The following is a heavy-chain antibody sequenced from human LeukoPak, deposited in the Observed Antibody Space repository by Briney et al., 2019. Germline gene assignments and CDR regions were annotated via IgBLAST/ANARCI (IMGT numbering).Heavy chain of an antibody. J-gene: IGHJ3*02. CDR2: IYPGDSDT. D-gene: IGHD2-15*01. CDR3: ARVGYCSGGSCSVGAFDI. V-gene: IGHV5-51*01. Sequence: GESLKISCKGSGYSFTSYWIGWVRQMPGKGLGLMGIIYPGDSDTRYSPSFQGQVTISADKSISTAYLQWSSLKASGTAMYYCARVGYCSGGSCSVGAFDIWGQGTMVTVSS. CDR1: GYSFTSYW.